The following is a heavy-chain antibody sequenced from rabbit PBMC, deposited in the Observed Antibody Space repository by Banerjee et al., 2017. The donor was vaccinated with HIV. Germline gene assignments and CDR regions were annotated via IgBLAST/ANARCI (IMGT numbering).Heavy chain of an antibody. CDR3: ARDLAGVIGWNFGL. Sequence: QEQLEESGGGLVKPEGSLTLSCKASGIDISRYNMQWVRQSPEKGLEYIGYIHYDGSSGDTYYASWAKGRFTISKTSSTTVTLQMTSLTAADTATYFCARDLAGVIGWNFGLWGQGTLVTVS. V-gene: IGHV1S45*01. J-gene: IGHJ6*01. D-gene: IGHD4-1*01. CDR1: GIDISRYNM. CDR2: IHYDGSSGDT.